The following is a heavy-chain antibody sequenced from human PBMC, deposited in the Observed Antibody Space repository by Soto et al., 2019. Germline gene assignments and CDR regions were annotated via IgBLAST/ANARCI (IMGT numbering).Heavy chain of an antibody. Sequence: ASVKVSCKTSGFTFTSHPFSWVRQAPGQGLEWLAWVHPYEGTTKVAHQFRDRITLTTDASAATVFMELTRLTSDDTAVYFCAREYYSSTTWIDYWGQGXLVTVYS. CDR2: VHPYEGTT. CDR3: AREYYSSTTWIDY. D-gene: IGHD1-26*01. CDR1: GFTFTSHP. J-gene: IGHJ4*02. V-gene: IGHV1-18*04.